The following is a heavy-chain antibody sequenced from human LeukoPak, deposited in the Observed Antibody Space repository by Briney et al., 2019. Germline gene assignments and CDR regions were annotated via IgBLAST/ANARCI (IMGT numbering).Heavy chain of an antibody. J-gene: IGHJ4*02. CDR1: GGSSSTSTYY. V-gene: IGHV4-39*01. Sequence: SETLSLTCTVSGGSSSTSTYYWVWVRQPPERGLEWIGTIYYSGSTYYNPSLKSRVTISVDTSKNQFSLKLSSVTAADTAVYYCASRMYSGSYETDYWGQGTLVTVSS. D-gene: IGHD1-26*01. CDR3: ASRMYSGSYETDY. CDR2: IYYSGST.